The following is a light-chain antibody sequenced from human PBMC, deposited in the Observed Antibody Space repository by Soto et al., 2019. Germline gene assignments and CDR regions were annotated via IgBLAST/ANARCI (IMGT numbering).Light chain of an antibody. CDR1: QSISSY. CDR3: QQSSSTPPT. V-gene: IGKV1-39*01. Sequence: DMQMTQSPSSLSASVGDRVTITCRASQSISSYLNWYQQKPGKAPKLLIYAASSLQSGVPSRFSGSGSETDFTLTISSLQPADFATYYCQQSSSTPPTFGGGTKVEIK. J-gene: IGKJ4*01. CDR2: AAS.